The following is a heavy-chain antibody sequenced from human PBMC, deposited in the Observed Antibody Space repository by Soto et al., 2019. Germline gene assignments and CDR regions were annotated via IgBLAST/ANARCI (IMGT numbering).Heavy chain of an antibody. V-gene: IGHV3-23*01. CDR2: ISGSGGST. J-gene: IGHJ6*02. Sequence: EVQLLESGGGLVQPGGSLRLSCAASGFTFSSYARSWVRQAPGKVREWVSGISGSGGSTYYADSVKGRFTISRDNSKNTLYLQMNRLRAEDTAVYYCAKAHYGSGRGGMDVWGQGTTVTVSS. CDR1: GFTFSSYA. D-gene: IGHD3-10*01. CDR3: AKAHYGSGRGGMDV.